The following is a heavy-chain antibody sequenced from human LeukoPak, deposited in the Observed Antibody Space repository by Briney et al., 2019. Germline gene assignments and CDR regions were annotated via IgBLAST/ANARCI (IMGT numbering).Heavy chain of an antibody. J-gene: IGHJ4*02. CDR3: ARERYDILTGYYTFDY. CDR2: IYTSGST. V-gene: IGHV4-4*07. D-gene: IGHD3-9*01. Sequence: TSETLSLTCTVSGGSISSYYWSWIRQPAGKGLEWIGRIYTSGSTNYNPSLKSRVTMSVDTSKNQFSLKLSSVTAADTAVYYRARERYDILTGYYTFDYWGQGTLVTVSS. CDR1: GGSISSYY.